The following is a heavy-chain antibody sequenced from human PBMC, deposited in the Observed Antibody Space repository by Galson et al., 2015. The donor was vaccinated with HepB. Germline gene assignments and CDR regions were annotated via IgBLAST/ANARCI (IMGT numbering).Heavy chain of an antibody. CDR3: ASGGTSDTWLKFDY. CDR1: GFTFSTYA. Sequence: SLRLSCAASGFTFSTYAMTWVRQAPGKGLEWDSTITGSGGTTYFADSVKGRFTISRDNSKNTLSLQMNSLRVENTAVYYCASGGTSDTWLKFDYWGQGTLVTVSS. V-gene: IGHV3-23*01. D-gene: IGHD3-16*01. CDR2: ITGSGGTT. J-gene: IGHJ4*02.